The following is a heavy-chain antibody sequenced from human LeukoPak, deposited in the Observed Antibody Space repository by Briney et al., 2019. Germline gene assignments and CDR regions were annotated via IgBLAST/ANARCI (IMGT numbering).Heavy chain of an antibody. J-gene: IGHJ4*02. Sequence: PSETLSLTCTVSGGSISSSSYYWSWIRQPPGKGLEWIGEINHSGSTNYNPSLKSRVTISVDTSKNQFSLKLSSVTAEDTAVYYCARIPYCSSTSCYGRDYWGQGTLVTVSS. V-gene: IGHV4-39*07. D-gene: IGHD2-2*01. CDR2: INHSGST. CDR1: GGSISSSSYY. CDR3: ARIPYCSSTSCYGRDY.